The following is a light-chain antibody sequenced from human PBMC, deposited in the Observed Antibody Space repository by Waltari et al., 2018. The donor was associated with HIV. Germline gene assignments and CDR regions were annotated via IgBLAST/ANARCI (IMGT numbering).Light chain of an antibody. V-gene: IGLV1-40*01. CDR3: QSYDSSLSEGV. Sequence: QSVLTQPPSVSGAPGQRVNISCTGSSSNLGAGYGVNWYQQYPGAAPKLLIFANTNRPSGVPDRFSGSKAGTSASLAITGVQAEDEAVYYCQSYDSSLSEGVFGGGTKLAVL. CDR2: ANT. CDR1: SSNLGAGYG. J-gene: IGLJ3*02.